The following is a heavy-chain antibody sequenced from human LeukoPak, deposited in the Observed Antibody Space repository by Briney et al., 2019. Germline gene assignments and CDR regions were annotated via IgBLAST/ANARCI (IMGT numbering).Heavy chain of an antibody. J-gene: IGHJ4*02. Sequence: PSETLSLTCIVSGGPLSVVSWKWIRHAPGKGLECIGYNYYTGRTKHNPPVASRLTNPIDPSKSQLSLRVTSVNAADTALSYCPKLNIYDDSVLWGQGSLVTVSS. CDR2: NYYTGRT. D-gene: IGHD3-22*01. CDR3: PKLNIYDDSVL. CDR1: GGPLSVVS. V-gene: IGHV4-59*01.